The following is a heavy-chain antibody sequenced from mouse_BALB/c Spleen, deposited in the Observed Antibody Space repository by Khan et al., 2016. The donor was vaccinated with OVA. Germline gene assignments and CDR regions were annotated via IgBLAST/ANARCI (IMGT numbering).Heavy chain of an antibody. D-gene: IGHD2-14*01. Sequence: EVQLQESGPGLVKPSQSLSLTCTVTGYSITSDYAWNWIRQFPGNKLEWMGYINYSGSTSYHPSLKSRISITRDTSKNQFFLQLNSVTTEDTATYCCAKRVRLTYWGQGTLVTVSA. V-gene: IGHV3-2*02. CDR1: GYSITSDYA. CDR2: INYSGST. CDR3: AKRVRLTY. J-gene: IGHJ3*01.